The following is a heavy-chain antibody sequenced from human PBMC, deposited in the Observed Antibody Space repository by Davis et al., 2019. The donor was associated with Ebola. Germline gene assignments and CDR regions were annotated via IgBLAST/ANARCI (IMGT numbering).Heavy chain of an antibody. CDR1: GFTFSSYW. CDR3: ARNHYYPEVDY. J-gene: IGHJ4*02. V-gene: IGHV3-7*01. D-gene: IGHD3-10*01. Sequence: GGSLRLSCAASGFTFSSYWMGWVRQAPGKGLEWVANIDRDGGAKYYVGSVRGRFTISRDNAKNSLYLQMNSLRDEDTAVYYCARNHYYPEVDYWGQGTLVTVSS. CDR2: IDRDGGAK.